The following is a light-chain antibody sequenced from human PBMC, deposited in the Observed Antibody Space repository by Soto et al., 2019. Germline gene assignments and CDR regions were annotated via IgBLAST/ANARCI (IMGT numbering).Light chain of an antibody. CDR3: NSFTTSRVYV. J-gene: IGLJ1*01. CDR1: SSDIGSYNR. CDR2: EVN. Sequence: QSVLTQPASVSGSPGQSITISCTGTSSDIGSYNRVSWYQQPPGTAPKLIIYEVNNRPSGVPDRFSGSKSGNTASLTISGLQAEDEADYYCNSFTTSRVYVFGSGTKGTVL. V-gene: IGLV2-18*02.